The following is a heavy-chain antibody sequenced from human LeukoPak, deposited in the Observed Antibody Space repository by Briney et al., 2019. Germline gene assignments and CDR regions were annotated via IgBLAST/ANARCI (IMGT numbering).Heavy chain of an antibody. Sequence: ATVKVSCKASGGTFSSYAISWVRQAPGQGLEWMGWISAYNGNTNYAQKLQGRVTMTTDTSTSTAYMELRSLRSDDTAVYYCARGLRFLDPRLFDYWGQGTLVTVSS. CDR1: GGTFSSYA. CDR3: ARGLRFLDPRLFDY. J-gene: IGHJ4*02. V-gene: IGHV1-18*01. CDR2: ISAYNGNT. D-gene: IGHD3-3*01.